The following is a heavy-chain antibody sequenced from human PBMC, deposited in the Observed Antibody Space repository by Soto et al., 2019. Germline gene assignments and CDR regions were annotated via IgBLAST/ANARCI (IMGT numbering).Heavy chain of an antibody. CDR1: GGSVSSGSYY. J-gene: IGHJ6*02. CDR3: ARDRSYYDILSTVYYGMDV. Sequence: SETLSLTCTVSGGSVSSGSYYWSWIRQPPGKGLEWIGYIYYSGSTNYNPSLKSRVTISVDTSKNQFSLKLSSVTAADTAVYYCARDRSYYDILSTVYYGMDVWSQGTTVTVSS. D-gene: IGHD3-9*01. CDR2: IYYSGST. V-gene: IGHV4-61*01.